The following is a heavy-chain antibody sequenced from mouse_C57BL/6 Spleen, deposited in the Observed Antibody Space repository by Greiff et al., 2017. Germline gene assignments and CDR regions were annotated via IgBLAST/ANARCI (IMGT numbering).Heavy chain of an antibody. CDR1: GFSLTSYG. Sequence: VMLVESGPGLVAPSQCLSITCTVSGFSLTSYGVSWVRQPPGKGLEWLGVIWGDGSTNYHSALISRLSISKDNSKSQVCLKLNRLRTDDTATDYCSKLVYAMDYWGQGTSVTVSS. CDR3: SKLVYAMDY. CDR2: IWGDGST. V-gene: IGHV2-3*01. D-gene: IGHD1-1*02. J-gene: IGHJ4*01.